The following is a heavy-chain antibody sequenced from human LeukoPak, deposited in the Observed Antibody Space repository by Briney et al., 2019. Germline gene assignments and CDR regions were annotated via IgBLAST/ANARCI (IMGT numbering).Heavy chain of an antibody. CDR2: ISSSGSTI. CDR1: GFTFSSYE. V-gene: IGHV3-48*03. J-gene: IGHJ4*02. D-gene: IGHD3-10*01. Sequence: GGSLRLSCAASGFTFSSYEMNWVRQAPGKGLEWVSYISSSGSTIYYADSVKGRFTISRDNAKNSLYLQMNSLRAEDTAVYYCARDFGHREVRGVIITGFDYWGQGTLVTVSS. CDR3: ARDFGHREVRGVIITGFDY.